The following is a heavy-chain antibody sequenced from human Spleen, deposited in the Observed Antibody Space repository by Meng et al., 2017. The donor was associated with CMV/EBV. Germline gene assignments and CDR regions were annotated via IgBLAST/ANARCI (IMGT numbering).Heavy chain of an antibody. CDR3: ARGGTIWGYYYGMDV. D-gene: IGHD7-27*01. Sequence: GESLKISCAASGFTFSSYSMNWVRQAPGKGLEWVSSISSSSSYTYYADSVKGRFTISRDNAKNSLYLQMNSLRAEDTAVYYCARGGTIWGYYYGMDVWGQGTTVTVSS. V-gene: IGHV3-21*01. J-gene: IGHJ6*02. CDR2: ISSSSSYT. CDR1: GFTFSSYS.